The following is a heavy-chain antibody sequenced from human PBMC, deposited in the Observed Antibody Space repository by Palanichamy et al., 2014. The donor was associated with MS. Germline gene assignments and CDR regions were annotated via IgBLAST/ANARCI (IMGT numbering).Heavy chain of an antibody. J-gene: IGHJ4*02. CDR3: AKDGGRSFDW. CDR1: GFTFGAHW. Sequence: EVELVESGGGLVQPGGSLRLSCAASGFTFGAHWMHWVRQAPGKGLEWVASIDPDGSGKYYLDSTKGRFTISRDNAENSQSLQMNSLRGEDTAVYYCAKDGGRSFDWWGQGTLVTVSS. CDR2: IDPDGSGK. V-gene: IGHV3-7*01. D-gene: IGHD3-16*01.